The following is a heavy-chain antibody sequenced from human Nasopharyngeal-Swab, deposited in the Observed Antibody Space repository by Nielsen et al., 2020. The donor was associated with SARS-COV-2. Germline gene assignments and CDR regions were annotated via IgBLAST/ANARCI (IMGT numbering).Heavy chain of an antibody. J-gene: IGHJ6*03. V-gene: IGHV3-33*01. D-gene: IGHD3-9*01. CDR1: GFTFSSYG. Sequence: GGSLRLSCAASGFTFSSYGMHWVRQAPGKGLEWVAVIWYDGSNKYCADSVKGRFTISRDNSKNTLYLQMNSLRAEDTAVYYCARDPNFDPSGNMDVWGKGTTVTVSS. CDR2: IWYDGSNK. CDR3: ARDPNFDPSGNMDV.